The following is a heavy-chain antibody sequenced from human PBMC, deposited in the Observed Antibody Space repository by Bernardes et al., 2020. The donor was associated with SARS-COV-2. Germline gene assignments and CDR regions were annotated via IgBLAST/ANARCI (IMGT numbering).Heavy chain of an antibody. CDR3: TTASRGSSSWYYYYGMDV. V-gene: IGHV3-15*07. J-gene: IGHJ6*02. D-gene: IGHD6-13*01. CDR1: GFTFSNAW. Sequence: GGSLRLSCAASGFTFSNAWMNWVRQAPGKGLEWVGRIKSKTDGGTTDYAAPVKGRFTISRDDSKNTLYLQMNSLKTEDTAVYYCTTASRGSSSWYYYYGMDVWGQGTTVTVSS. CDR2: IKSKTDGGTT.